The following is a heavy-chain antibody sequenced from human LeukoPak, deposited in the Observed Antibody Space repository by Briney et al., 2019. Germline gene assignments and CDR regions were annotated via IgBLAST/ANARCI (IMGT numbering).Heavy chain of an antibody. CDR1: GFTFSDYY. CDR3: ARDNSNLDY. J-gene: IGHJ4*02. Sequence: GGSLRLSCAASGFTFSDYYMSWIRQAPGKGLEWPSYISSTGSTKYYADSVKGRFTISRDTAKNSLYLQMNSLRAEDTAVYYCARDNSNLDYWGQGTLVTVSS. CDR2: ISSTGSTK. V-gene: IGHV3-11*04. D-gene: IGHD4-11*01.